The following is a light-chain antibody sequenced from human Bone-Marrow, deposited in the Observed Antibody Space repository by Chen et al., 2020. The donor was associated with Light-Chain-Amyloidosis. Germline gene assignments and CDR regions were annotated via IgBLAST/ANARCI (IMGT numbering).Light chain of an antibody. J-gene: IGLJ2*01. Sequence: SYELTQPPSVSVSPGQTARITCSGDDLPTKYAYWYQQKPGQAPVLVIHRDTERPSGISERFSGSSSGTTATLTISGVQAEDEADYHCQSADSSGTYEVIFGGGPTLTVL. CDR1: DLPTKY. CDR2: RDT. V-gene: IGLV3-25*03. CDR3: QSADSSGTYEVI.